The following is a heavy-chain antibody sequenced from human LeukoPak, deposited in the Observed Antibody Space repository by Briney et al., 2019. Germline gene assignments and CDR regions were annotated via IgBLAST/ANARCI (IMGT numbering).Heavy chain of an antibody. Sequence: GESLKISCKGSGYSYTTYWIGWVRQMPGKGLEWMGIIYPGDSDTRYSPSFQGQVTISADKSISTAYLQWSSLKASDTAMYYCARVGRSIAVAGTGWFDPWGQGTLVTVSS. D-gene: IGHD6-19*01. J-gene: IGHJ5*02. CDR1: GYSYTTYW. V-gene: IGHV5-51*01. CDR2: IYPGDSDT. CDR3: ARVGRSIAVAGTGWFDP.